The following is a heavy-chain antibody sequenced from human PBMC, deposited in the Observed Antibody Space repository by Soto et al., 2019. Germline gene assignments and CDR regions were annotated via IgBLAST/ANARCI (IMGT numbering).Heavy chain of an antibody. V-gene: IGHV3-33*04. CDR1: GFTLSSYG. CDR2: IWYDGNTK. Sequence: GGSLRLSCAASGFTLSSYGMHWVRQAPGKGLEWVAVIWYDGNTKFYVDSVKDRFTVSRDNSKNTLYLQMTSLRAEDTAVYYCARDRTLSYFDYWGQGTLVTVSS. J-gene: IGHJ4*02. CDR3: ARDRTLSYFDY.